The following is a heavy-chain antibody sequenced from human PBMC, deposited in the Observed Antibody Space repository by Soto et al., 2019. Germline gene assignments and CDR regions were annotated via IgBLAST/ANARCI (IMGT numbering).Heavy chain of an antibody. CDR1: GFTFSSYG. V-gene: IGHV3-33*01. D-gene: IGHD7-27*01. CDR3: ARIWGAGDGMDV. Sequence: ESGGGVVQPGRSLRLSCAASGFTFSSYGMHWVRQAPGKGLEWVAVIWYDGSNKYYADSVKGRFTISRDNSKNTLYLQMNSLRAEDTAVYYCARIWGAGDGMDVWGQGTTVTVSS. CDR2: IWYDGSNK. J-gene: IGHJ6*02.